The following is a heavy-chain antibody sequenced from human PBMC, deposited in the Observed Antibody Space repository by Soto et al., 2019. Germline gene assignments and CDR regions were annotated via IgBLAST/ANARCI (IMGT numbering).Heavy chain of an antibody. D-gene: IGHD1-7*01. Sequence: ASVKVSCKASGGTFSSYAISWVRQAPGQGLEWMGGIIPIFGTTNYAQKFQGRVTITADESTSTAYMELSSLRSEDTAVYYCARRITGTTGWFDPWGQGTLVTVSS. CDR2: IIPIFGTT. CDR1: GGTFSSYA. J-gene: IGHJ5*02. CDR3: ARRITGTTGWFDP. V-gene: IGHV1-69*13.